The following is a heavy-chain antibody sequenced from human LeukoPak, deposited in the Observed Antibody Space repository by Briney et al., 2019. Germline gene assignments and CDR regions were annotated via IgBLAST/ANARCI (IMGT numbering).Heavy chain of an antibody. J-gene: IGHJ4*02. Sequence: PGRSLRLSCAASGVTFDDYAMHWVRQAPGKGLEWVSGISWNSGSIGYADSVKGRFTISRDNAKNSLYLQMNSLRAEDTALYYCAKASSSWDQYYFDYWGQGTLVTVSS. V-gene: IGHV3-9*01. CDR3: AKASSSWDQYYFDY. D-gene: IGHD6-13*01. CDR1: GVTFDDYA. CDR2: ISWNSGSI.